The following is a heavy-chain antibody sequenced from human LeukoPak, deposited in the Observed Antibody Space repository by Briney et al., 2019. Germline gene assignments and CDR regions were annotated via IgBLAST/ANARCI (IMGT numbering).Heavy chain of an antibody. D-gene: IGHD3-9*01. J-gene: IGHJ4*02. CDR2: IYPGDSDT. CDR1: GYSFTSYW. V-gene: IGHV5-51*01. CDR3: ARRPYDILTGSYYFDY. Sequence: GESLRISCKGSGYSFTSYWIGWVRQMPGKGLEWMGIIYPGDSDTRYSPSFQGQVTISADKSISTAYLQWSSLKASDTAMYYCARRPYDILTGSYYFDYWGQGTLVTVPS.